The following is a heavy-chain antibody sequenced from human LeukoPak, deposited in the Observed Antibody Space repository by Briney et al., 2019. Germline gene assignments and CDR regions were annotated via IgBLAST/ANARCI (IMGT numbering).Heavy chain of an antibody. V-gene: IGHV3-48*03. CDR2: ISGGGSTM. CDR1: GFTFSNYG. D-gene: IGHD3-10*01. Sequence: PGGSLRLSCAASGFTFSNYGIHWVRQAPGKGLEWVSYISGGGSTMYYADSVKGRFTISRDNAKNSLILQMDSLRAEDTAVYYCARDPAGVDYWGQGTLVTVSS. CDR3: ARDPAGVDY. J-gene: IGHJ4*02.